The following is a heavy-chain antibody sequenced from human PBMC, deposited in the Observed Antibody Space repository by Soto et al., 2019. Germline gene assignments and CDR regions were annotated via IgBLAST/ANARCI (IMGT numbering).Heavy chain of an antibody. J-gene: IGHJ4*02. V-gene: IGHV1-69*02. CDR2: IIPILGIA. CDR3: ARVAAAGERGYDY. Sequence: QVQLVQSGAEVKKPGSSVKVSCKASGGTFSSYTISWVRQAPGQGLEWMGRIIPILGIANYAQKFQGRVTITADKSTSTAYMELSSLRSEDTAVYYCARVAAAGERGYDYCGQGTLVTVSP. D-gene: IGHD6-13*01. CDR1: GGTFSSYT.